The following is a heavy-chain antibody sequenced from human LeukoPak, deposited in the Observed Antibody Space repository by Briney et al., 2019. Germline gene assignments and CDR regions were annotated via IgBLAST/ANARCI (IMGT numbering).Heavy chain of an antibody. Sequence: SVKVSCKASGGAFSSYAISWVRQAPGQGLEWMGRIIPILGIANYAQKFQGRVTITADKSTSTAYMELSSLRSEDTAVYYCARAPHNYYYYYMDVWGKGTTVTVSS. CDR2: IIPILGIA. V-gene: IGHV1-69*04. CDR1: GGAFSSYA. CDR3: ARAPHNYYYYYMDV. J-gene: IGHJ6*03.